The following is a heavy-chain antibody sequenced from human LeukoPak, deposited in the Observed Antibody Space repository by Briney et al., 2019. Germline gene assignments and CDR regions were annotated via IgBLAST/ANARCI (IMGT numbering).Heavy chain of an antibody. Sequence: PLETLSLTCTVSGGSISSSSYYWGWIRQPPGKGLEWIGTIYYSGSTYYNPSLKSRVTISVDTSKNQFSLKLSSVTAADTAVYYCARQGSGNYLSPVNYWGQGTLVTVSS. CDR1: GGSISSSSYY. J-gene: IGHJ4*02. CDR2: IYYSGST. D-gene: IGHD1-26*01. V-gene: IGHV4-39*01. CDR3: ARQGSGNYLSPVNY.